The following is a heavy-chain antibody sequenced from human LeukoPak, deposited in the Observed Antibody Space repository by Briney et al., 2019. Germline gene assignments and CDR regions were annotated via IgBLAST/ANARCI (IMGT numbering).Heavy chain of an antibody. CDR3: AREVEVVPATMGAYYCYYMDV. CDR2: INSDGRRT. V-gene: IGHV3-74*01. Sequence: GGSLRLSCAASGFTISNHWMHWVRQAPGKGLVWVSRINSDGRRTSYADSVKGRFTISRDNAKNTLYLQMNSLRPDDTAVYYCAREVEVVPATMGAYYCYYMDVWGKGTTVTVSS. CDR1: GFTISNHW. D-gene: IGHD2-2*01. J-gene: IGHJ6*03.